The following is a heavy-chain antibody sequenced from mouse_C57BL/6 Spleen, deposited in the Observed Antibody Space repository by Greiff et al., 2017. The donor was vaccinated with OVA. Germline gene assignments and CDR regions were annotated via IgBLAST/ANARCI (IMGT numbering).Heavy chain of an antibody. Sequence: QVQLQQSGPELVKPGASVKISCKASGYAFSSSWMNWVKQRPGKGLEWIGRIYPGDGDTNYNGKFKGKATLTADKSSSTAYMQLSSLTSEDSAVYFCARRGYGSSYVYYAMDYWGQGTSVTVSS. CDR2: IYPGDGDT. J-gene: IGHJ4*01. CDR3: ARRGYGSSYVYYAMDY. CDR1: GYAFSSSW. D-gene: IGHD1-1*01. V-gene: IGHV1-82*01.